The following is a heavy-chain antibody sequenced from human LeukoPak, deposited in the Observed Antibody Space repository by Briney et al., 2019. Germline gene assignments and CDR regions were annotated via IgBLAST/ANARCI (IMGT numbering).Heavy chain of an antibody. D-gene: IGHD3-3*01. CDR3: ARDPPHYDFWSGYSFFHFLGYDY. CDR2: MNPNSGNT. V-gene: IGHV1-8*01. Sequence: ASVKVSCKASGYTFTSYDINWVRQATGQGLEWMGWMNPNSGNTGYAQKFQGRVTMTRNTSISTAYMELSSLRSEDTAVHYCARDPPHYDFWSGYSFFHFLGYDYWGQGTLVTVSS. CDR1: GYTFTSYD. J-gene: IGHJ4*02.